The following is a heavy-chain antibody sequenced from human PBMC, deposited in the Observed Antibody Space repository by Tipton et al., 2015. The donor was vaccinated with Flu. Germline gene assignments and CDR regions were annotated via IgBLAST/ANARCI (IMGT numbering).Heavy chain of an antibody. V-gene: IGHV3-48*03. CDR2: ITSSGNTI. J-gene: IGHJ4*02. D-gene: IGHD7-27*01. Sequence: GSLRLSCAASGFTFSNYWMSWVRQAPGKGLEWVSYITSSGNTISYADSVRGRFTISRDNTKKSLYLQLNSLRVEDTAIYYCATLTGDDYWGQGILVTVSS. CDR1: GFTFSNYW. CDR3: ATLTGDDY.